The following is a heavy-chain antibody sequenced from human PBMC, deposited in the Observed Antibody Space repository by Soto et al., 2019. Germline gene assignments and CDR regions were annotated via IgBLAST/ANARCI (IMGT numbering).Heavy chain of an antibody. V-gene: IGHV1-58*01. J-gene: IGHJ4*02. CDR1: GFTFTSSA. CDR3: AAHCSGGSCHHYGGNLDTFDY. CDR2: IVVGSGNT. Sequence: ASVKVSCKASGFTFTSSAVQWVRQARGQRLEWIGWIVVGSGNTNYAQKFQERVTITRDMSTSTAYMELSSLRSEDTAVYYCAAHCSGGSCHHYGGNLDTFDYWGQGTLVTVSS. D-gene: IGHD2-15*01.